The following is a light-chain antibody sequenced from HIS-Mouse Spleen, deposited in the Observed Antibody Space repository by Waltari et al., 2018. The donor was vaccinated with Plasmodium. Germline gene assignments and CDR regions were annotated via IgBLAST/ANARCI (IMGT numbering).Light chain of an antibody. Sequence: DIQMTQSPSSLSASVGDSVTITCRSSQGVSNYVAWYQKKPGKVPKLMIYAASTLHSGVPGRFSGSGSGTDFTLTISSLQPEDVATYYCQKYNSAWTFGQGTKVEIK. V-gene: IGKV1-27*01. J-gene: IGKJ1*01. CDR3: QKYNSAWT. CDR2: AAS. CDR1: QGVSNY.